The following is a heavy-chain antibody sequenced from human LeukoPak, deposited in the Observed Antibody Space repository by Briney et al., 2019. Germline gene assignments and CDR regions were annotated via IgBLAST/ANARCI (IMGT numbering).Heavy chain of an antibody. CDR2: ISGSGGST. CDR1: GITFSSYA. D-gene: IGHD3-10*01. Sequence: GGSLRLSCAASGITFSSYAMSWVRQAPGKGLEWVSAISGSGGSTYYADSVKGRFTISRDNSKNTVYLQMNSLRAEDTAVYYCARVGTGSWYFDLWGRGTLVTFSS. CDR3: ARVGTGSWYFDL. V-gene: IGHV3-23*01. J-gene: IGHJ2*01.